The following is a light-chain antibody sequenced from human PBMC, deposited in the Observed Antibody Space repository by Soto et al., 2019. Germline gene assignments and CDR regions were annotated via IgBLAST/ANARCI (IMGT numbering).Light chain of an antibody. CDR2: EVV. Sequence: QSALTQPPSASGSPGQSITISCTGTSSDAGGYKDVSWYQQHPGKAPKLIIYEVVKRPTGVPDRFSGSKSGNTASLTVSGLQAEDEAEYYCSSDAGSHTLRVFGTGTKLTVL. CDR3: SSDAGSHTLRV. CDR1: SSDAGGYKD. J-gene: IGLJ1*01. V-gene: IGLV2-8*01.